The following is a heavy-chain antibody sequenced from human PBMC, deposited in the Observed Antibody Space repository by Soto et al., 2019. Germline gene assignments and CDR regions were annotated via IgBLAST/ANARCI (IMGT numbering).Heavy chain of an antibody. CDR3: ARHLTSLGITMIVVVPTPAYWYFDL. CDR2: IYYSGST. D-gene: IGHD3-22*01. CDR1: GGSVSSSSYY. Sequence: QLQLQESGPGLVKPSETLSLTCTVSGGSVSSSSYYWGWIRQPPGKGLEWIGSIYYSGSTYYNPSLESRVTISVDTYRNQFSLKLSSVTASDTAVYYCARHLTSLGITMIVVVPTPAYWYFDLWGRGTLVTVSS. J-gene: IGHJ2*01. V-gene: IGHV4-39*01.